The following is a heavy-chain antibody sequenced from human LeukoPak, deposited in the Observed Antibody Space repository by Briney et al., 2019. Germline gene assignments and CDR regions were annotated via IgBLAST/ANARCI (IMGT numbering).Heavy chain of an antibody. CDR3: AGKGDY. Sequence: SQTLSLTCTVSGGSISSGSYYWNWIRQPAGKGLEWIGRIYASGSTNYNPSLKSRVTISLDTSKNQFSLKLSSVTAADTAVYYCAGKGDYWGQGTLVTVSS. CDR2: IYASGST. CDR1: GGSISSGSYY. V-gene: IGHV4-61*02. J-gene: IGHJ4*02.